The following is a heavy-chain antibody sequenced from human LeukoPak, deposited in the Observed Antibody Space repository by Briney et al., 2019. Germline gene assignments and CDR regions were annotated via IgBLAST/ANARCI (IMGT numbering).Heavy chain of an antibody. CDR3: ARVDFWSGYSPYYFDY. D-gene: IGHD3-3*01. V-gene: IGHV4-39*07. Sequence: PSETLSLTCTVSGGSISSSSNYWGCIRQPPGKGLEWIGSIYYSGSTYYNPSLKSRVTISVDTSKNQFSLQLNSVTPEDTAVYYCARVDFWSGYSPYYFDYWGQGTLVTVSS. CDR2: IYYSGST. J-gene: IGHJ4*02. CDR1: GGSISSSSNY.